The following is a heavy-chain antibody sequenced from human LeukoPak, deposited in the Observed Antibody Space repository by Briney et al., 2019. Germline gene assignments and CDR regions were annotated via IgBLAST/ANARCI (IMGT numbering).Heavy chain of an antibody. CDR1: GGSINSFY. CDR2: IYSSGST. J-gene: IGHJ4*02. V-gene: IGHV4-4*07. D-gene: IGHD6-6*01. CDR3: ARENWRSKSIDFDS. Sequence: SETLSLICTVSGGSINSFYWTWVRQPAGKGLEWIGRIYSSGSTNFNPSLKSRVTMSVDTSKNQCSLRLSSVTAADTAAYFCARENWRSKSIDFDSWGQGTLVTVSS.